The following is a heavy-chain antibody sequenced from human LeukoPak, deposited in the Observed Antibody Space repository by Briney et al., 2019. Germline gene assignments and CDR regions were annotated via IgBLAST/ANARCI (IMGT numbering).Heavy chain of an antibody. CDR1: GFIFRDYW. V-gene: IGHV3-74*01. J-gene: IGHJ4*02. CDR2: IDRDGFPT. CDR3: AASRWSGALDF. Sequence: AGGSLRLSCAASGFIFRDYWMLWVRQAPGKGLSWVSRIDRDGFPTIYADSVKGRFTVSRNNARNTLYLQMNNLRDDDSAVYYCAASRWSGALDFWGKGSLVTVSS. D-gene: IGHD3-3*01.